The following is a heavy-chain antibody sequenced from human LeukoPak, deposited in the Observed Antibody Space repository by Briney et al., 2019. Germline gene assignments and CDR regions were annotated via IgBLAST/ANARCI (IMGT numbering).Heavy chain of an antibody. CDR2: INPNSGGT. V-gene: IGHV1-2*02. Sequence: ASVKVSCKASGYTFTGYYMHWVRQAPGQGLEWMGWINPNSGGTNYAQKFQGRVTLTRDTSISTAYMELSRLRSDDTAVYYCARTPFVLRYFDWLYGFDYWGQGTLVTVSS. CDR1: GYTFTGYY. CDR3: ARTPFVLRYFDWLYGFDY. D-gene: IGHD3-9*01. J-gene: IGHJ4*02.